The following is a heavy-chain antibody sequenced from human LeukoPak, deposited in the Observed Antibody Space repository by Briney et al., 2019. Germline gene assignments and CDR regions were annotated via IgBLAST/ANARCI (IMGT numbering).Heavy chain of an antibody. J-gene: IGHJ4*02. CDR2: ISSSSSFI. V-gene: IGHV3-21*01. Sequence: PGGSLRLSCAASGFTFSSYSMNWARQAPGKGLEWVSSISSSSSFIYYADSVKGRFTISRDNAKNSLYLQMNSLRAEDTAVYYYARGLGIAAAGSPVGDWGQGTLVTVSS. CDR3: ARGLGIAAAGSPVGD. D-gene: IGHD6-13*01. CDR1: GFTFSSYS.